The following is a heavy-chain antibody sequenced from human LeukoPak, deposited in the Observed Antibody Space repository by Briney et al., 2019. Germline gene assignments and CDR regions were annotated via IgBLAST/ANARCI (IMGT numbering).Heavy chain of an antibody. Sequence: GGSLRLSCSASGFTFSSFVMHWVRQAPGKGLEYVSAISSKGHSTYYADSVKGRFTISRDNSKNRLYLQMSSLRAEDTAVYYCVVRWELPDAFDIWGQGTMVTVSS. J-gene: IGHJ3*02. CDR3: VVRWELPDAFDI. CDR2: ISSKGHST. D-gene: IGHD1-26*01. V-gene: IGHV3-64D*06. CDR1: GFTFSSFV.